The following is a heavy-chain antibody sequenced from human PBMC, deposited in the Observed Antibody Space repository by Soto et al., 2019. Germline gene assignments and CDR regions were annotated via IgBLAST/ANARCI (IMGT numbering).Heavy chain of an antibody. V-gene: IGHV1-69*12. Sequence: QVQLVQSGAEVKKPGSSVKVSCKTSGGTFSSYAISWVRQAPGQGLEWMGGIIPMFGTANYAQKFQGRVTTXAXEXXSTAYMELRSLRSEDTAVYYCARSRANYYDSRGYYYSTFDYWGQGTLVTVSS. CDR1: GGTFSSYA. J-gene: IGHJ4*02. CDR3: ARSRANYYDSRGYYYSTFDY. CDR2: IIPMFGTA. D-gene: IGHD3-22*01.